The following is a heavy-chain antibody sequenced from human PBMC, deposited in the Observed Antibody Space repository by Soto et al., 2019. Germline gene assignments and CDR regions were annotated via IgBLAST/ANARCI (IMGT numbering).Heavy chain of an antibody. CDR1: GFTFSSYG. V-gene: IGHV3-33*01. Sequence: HPGGSLRLSCAASGFTFSSYGMHWVRQAPGKGLEWVAVIWYDGSNKYCADSVKGRFTISRDNSKNTLYLQMNSLRAEDTAVYYCARDGYYYDSSGYYWSDPWGQGTLVTVSS. D-gene: IGHD3-22*01. CDR2: IWYDGSNK. CDR3: ARDGYYYDSSGYYWSDP. J-gene: IGHJ5*02.